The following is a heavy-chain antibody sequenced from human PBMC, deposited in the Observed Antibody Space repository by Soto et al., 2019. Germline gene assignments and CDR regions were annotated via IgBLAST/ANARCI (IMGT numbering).Heavy chain of an antibody. D-gene: IGHD3-10*01. J-gene: IGHJ4*02. CDR3: ARGLWFGEFHFDS. Sequence: QVQLVQSGAEMTKPGASVRVSCKTSGYSFTYYALHWVRQAPGQRPEWMGWINGRTGDTKYSRKFQGRITFTRDTSATAAYLDLSSLISEDTAVYYCARGLWFGEFHFDSWGQGSPVTVSP. CDR1: GYSFTYYA. V-gene: IGHV1-3*01. CDR2: INGRTGDT.